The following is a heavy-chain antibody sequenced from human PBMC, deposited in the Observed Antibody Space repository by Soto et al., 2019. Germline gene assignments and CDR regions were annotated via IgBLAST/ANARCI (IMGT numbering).Heavy chain of an antibody. Sequence: SETLSLTCTVSGGSISSFYWSWIRQPPGKGLEWIGYIYYSGSTNYNPSLESRVTISVDTSKNQFSLKLSSVTAADTAVYYCARHVWSSSWYLDAFDIWGQGTMVTVSS. CDR1: GGSISSFY. D-gene: IGHD6-13*01. J-gene: IGHJ3*02. CDR3: ARHVWSSSWYLDAFDI. CDR2: IYYSGST. V-gene: IGHV4-59*08.